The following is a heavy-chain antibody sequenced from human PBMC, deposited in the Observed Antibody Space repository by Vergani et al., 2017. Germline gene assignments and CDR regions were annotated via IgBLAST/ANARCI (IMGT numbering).Heavy chain of an antibody. CDR3: ARVGAAAGLDY. D-gene: IGHD6-13*01. J-gene: IGHJ4*02. V-gene: IGHV1-69*02. CDR1: GAPFRSYT. CDR2: IIPILGIA. Sequence: QVQLVQSGAEVKKPGSSVKVSCRALGAPFRSYTIRGVRQAPGKGLEWMGRIIPILGIANYAQKFQGRVTITADKSTSTAYMELSSLRSEDTAVYYCARVGAAAGLDYWGQGTLVTVSS.